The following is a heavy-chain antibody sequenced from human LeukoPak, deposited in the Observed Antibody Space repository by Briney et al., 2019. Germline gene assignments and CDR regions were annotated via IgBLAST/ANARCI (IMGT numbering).Heavy chain of an antibody. V-gene: IGHV3-74*01. Sequence: GGTLRLSCAASGFTFSSYGMSWVRQAPGKGLVWASRMNSDGSSTNYADAVKGRFTISRDNAKNTLYLQMNSLRAEDTAVYYCARGGRYSYGPLDYWGQGTLVTVSS. CDR2: MNSDGSST. CDR1: GFTFSSYG. CDR3: ARGGRYSYGPLDY. J-gene: IGHJ4*02. D-gene: IGHD5-18*01.